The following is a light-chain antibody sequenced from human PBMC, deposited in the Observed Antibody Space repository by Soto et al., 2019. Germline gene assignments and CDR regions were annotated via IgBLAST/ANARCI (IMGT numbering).Light chain of an antibody. Sequence: DIHMTQSPSSLYASIGDRVTITCRASQIIDSYLNWYQQKGGKAPKLLIYCVSTLQSGVTPRSSGSGSGTEFTLTITGLQPADYSTYYCQQSYSSHLLAFGGGTKLEIK. V-gene: IGKV1-39*01. J-gene: IGKJ4*01. CDR3: QQSYSSHLLA. CDR1: QIIDSY. CDR2: CVS.